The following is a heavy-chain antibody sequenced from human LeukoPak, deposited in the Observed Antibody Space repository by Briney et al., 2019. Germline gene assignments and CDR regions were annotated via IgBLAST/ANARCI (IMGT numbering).Heavy chain of an antibody. J-gene: IGHJ4*02. D-gene: IGHD3-16*01. CDR1: GYTFTSYG. CDR2: ISAYNGNT. CDR3: ARDFVRGSERVMGVDY. V-gene: IGHV1-18*01. Sequence: ASVKVSCKASGYTFTSYGISWVRQAPGQGLEWMGWISAYNGNTNYAQKLQGRVTMTTDTSTSTAYMELRSLRSDDTAVYYCARDFVRGSERVMGVDYWGQGTLVTVSS.